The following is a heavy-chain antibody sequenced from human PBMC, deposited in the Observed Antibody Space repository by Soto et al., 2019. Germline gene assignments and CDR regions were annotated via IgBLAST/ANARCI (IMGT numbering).Heavy chain of an antibody. CDR3: AKYPYNPLVSLFGHFDP. V-gene: IGHV4-39*01. Sequence: SETLSLTCTVSGYSIGKSKYYWGWIRQPPGKGLEWIGSVFCNGNTYHNPSLKSRVTMSVHTSNNQFSLRMSSVTAADTSVYLCAKYPYNPLVSLFGHFDPWGRGTLVPVSS. J-gene: IGHJ2*01. CDR2: VFCNGNT. CDR1: GYSIGKSKYY. D-gene: IGHD3-3*02.